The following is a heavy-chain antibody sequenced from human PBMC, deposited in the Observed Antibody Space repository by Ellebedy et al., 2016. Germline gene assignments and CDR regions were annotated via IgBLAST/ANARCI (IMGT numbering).Heavy chain of an antibody. V-gene: IGHV5-51*01. CDR2: IYPGDSDT. Sequence: GGSLRLSCKGSGYSFTSYWIGWVRQMPGKGLEWMGIIYPGDSDTRYSPSFQGQVTISADKSISTAYLQWSSLKASDTAMYYCASRIDTSGFYIWGRGTLVTVSS. CDR1: GYSFTSYW. CDR3: ASRIDTSGFYI. J-gene: IGHJ1*01. D-gene: IGHD5-12*01.